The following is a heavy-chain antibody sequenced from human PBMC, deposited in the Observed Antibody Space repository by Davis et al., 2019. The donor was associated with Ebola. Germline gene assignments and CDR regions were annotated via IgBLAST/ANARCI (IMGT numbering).Heavy chain of an antibody. CDR3: ARSGLSFGVVKYHYGMDV. Sequence: PGGSLRLSCAASGFTFSDYGMHWVRQAPGKGLEWVAVISFDGRTKYYGDSVKGRFTISRDNSKNTLYLQMNSLRAEDTAVYYCARSGLSFGVVKYHYGMDVWGKGTTVTVSS. J-gene: IGHJ6*04. V-gene: IGHV3-30*03. CDR2: ISFDGRTK. CDR1: GFTFSDYG. D-gene: IGHD3-3*01.